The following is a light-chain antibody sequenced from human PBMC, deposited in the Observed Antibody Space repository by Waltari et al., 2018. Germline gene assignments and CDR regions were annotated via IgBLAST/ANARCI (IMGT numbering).Light chain of an antibody. V-gene: IGLV1-47*01. CDR2: RNN. CDR1: SSNIGSKY. J-gene: IGLJ2*01. CDR3: AALDDSLSGVV. Sequence: QSVLTPPPSASGTPGQRVTISCSGSSSNIGSKYVTWYQQLPGTAPKLLIYRNNQRPSGVPDRLSRSMSGTSDSLAITGLRSEDVADYYCAALDDSLSGVVCGGGTRLTV.